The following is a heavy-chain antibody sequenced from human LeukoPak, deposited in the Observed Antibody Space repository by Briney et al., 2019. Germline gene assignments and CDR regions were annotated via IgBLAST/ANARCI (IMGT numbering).Heavy chain of an antibody. CDR3: AKDSSSSDAFDI. CDR2: ISGSGGSA. D-gene: IGHD6-6*01. J-gene: IGHJ3*02. Sequence: PGGTLRLSCAAPGFTFSSYGMTWVRQAPGKGLEWVSGISGSGGSAYYADSVKGRFTISRDNPKNTLYLQMNSLRAEDTAVYYCAKDSSSSDAFDIWGQGTMVTVSS. CDR1: GFTFSSYG. V-gene: IGHV3-23*01.